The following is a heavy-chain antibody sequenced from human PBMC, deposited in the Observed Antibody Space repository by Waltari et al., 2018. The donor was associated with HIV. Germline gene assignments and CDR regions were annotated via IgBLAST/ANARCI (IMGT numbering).Heavy chain of an antibody. D-gene: IGHD3-16*01. J-gene: IGHJ2*01. Sequence: YPISLNSTFPISRDNSKNTVYLQMNSLSGEDTAVYYCARDWGGYWYFDLWGRGTLVTVSS. CDR3: ARDWGGYWYFDL. V-gene: IGHV3-23*01.